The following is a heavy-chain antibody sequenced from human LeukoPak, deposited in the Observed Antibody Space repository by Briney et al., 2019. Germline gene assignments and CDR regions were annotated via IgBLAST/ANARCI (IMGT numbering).Heavy chain of an antibody. Sequence: ASVKVSCKASGGTFSSYAISWVRQAPGQGLEWMGGIIPIFGTANYAQKFQGRVTITADESTSTAYMELSSLRSEDTAVYYCARDLNYYGSGGGKINWFDPWGQGTLVTVSS. D-gene: IGHD3-10*01. J-gene: IGHJ5*02. CDR1: GGTFSSYA. CDR2: IIPIFGTA. V-gene: IGHV1-69*13. CDR3: ARDLNYYGSGGGKINWFDP.